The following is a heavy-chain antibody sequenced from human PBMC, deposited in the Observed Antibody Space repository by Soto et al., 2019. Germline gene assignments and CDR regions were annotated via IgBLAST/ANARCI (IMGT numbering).Heavy chain of an antibody. D-gene: IGHD6-13*01. CDR3: ASLQVPGNFDY. J-gene: IGHJ4*02. CDR2: IFYTGDT. V-gene: IGHV4-39*01. Sequence: QLQLQDSGPGLVKPSETLSLTCTVSGGSITTTNYYWSWVRQSPGKGLEWIANIFYTGDTYYSPSLRGRVTVSVDTSKNQFSLKLSSVTAADTAMYYCASLQVPGNFDYWGQGSPVTVSS. CDR1: GGSITTTNYY.